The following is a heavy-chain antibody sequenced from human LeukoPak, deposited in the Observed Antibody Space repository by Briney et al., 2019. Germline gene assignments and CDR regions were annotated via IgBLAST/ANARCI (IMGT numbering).Heavy chain of an antibody. Sequence: PGGSLRLSCAASGFTFSSYEMNWVRQAPGKGLEWVSYISSSGSTIYYADSVKGRFTISRDNAKNSLYLHMNSLRAEYTAVYYCARVEPPSDYWGQGTLVTVSS. V-gene: IGHV3-48*03. D-gene: IGHD1-14*01. CDR1: GFTFSSYE. CDR2: ISSSGSTI. CDR3: ARVEPPSDY. J-gene: IGHJ4*02.